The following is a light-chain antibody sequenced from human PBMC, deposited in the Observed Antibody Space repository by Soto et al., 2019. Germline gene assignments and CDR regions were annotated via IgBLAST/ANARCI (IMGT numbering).Light chain of an antibody. Sequence: ETVMTQSPATLSVSPGERATLSCRASQSVGSDLAWYQQKPGQAPRLLIYGASTRATGIPARFSGSGSGTEFILNISSLQSEDFAVYYCEQYNDRPPWTFGEGTKVDIK. V-gene: IGKV3-15*01. CDR3: EQYNDRPPWT. CDR1: QSVGSD. CDR2: GAS. J-gene: IGKJ1*01.